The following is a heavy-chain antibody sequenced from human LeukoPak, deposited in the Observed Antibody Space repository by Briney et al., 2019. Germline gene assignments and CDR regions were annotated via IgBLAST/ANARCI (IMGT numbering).Heavy chain of an antibody. Sequence: SETLSLTCAVYGGSFSGYYWSWIRQPPGKGLEWIGEINHSGSTNYNPSLKSRVTISVDTSKNQFSLKLSSVTAADTAVYYCARRGQWLAKDWGQGTLVTVSS. CDR1: GGSFSGYY. D-gene: IGHD6-19*01. V-gene: IGHV4-34*01. CDR3: ARRGQWLAKD. J-gene: IGHJ4*02. CDR2: INHSGST.